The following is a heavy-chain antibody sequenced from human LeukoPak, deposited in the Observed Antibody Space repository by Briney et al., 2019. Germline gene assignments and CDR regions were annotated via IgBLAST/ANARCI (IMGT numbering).Heavy chain of an antibody. D-gene: IGHD3-22*01. Sequence: GGSLRLSCAASGFTFSSYEMNWVRQAPGKGLEWVSYISSSGSIIYYADSVKGRFTISRDSAKNPLYLQMNSLRAEDTAVYYCARGAYYYDSSGYYGAFDIWGQGTMVTVSS. J-gene: IGHJ3*02. CDR3: ARGAYYYDSSGYYGAFDI. V-gene: IGHV3-48*03. CDR1: GFTFSSYE. CDR2: ISSSGSII.